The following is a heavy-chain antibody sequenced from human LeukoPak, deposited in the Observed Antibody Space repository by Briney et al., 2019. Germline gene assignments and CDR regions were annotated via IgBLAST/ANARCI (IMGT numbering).Heavy chain of an antibody. V-gene: IGHV4-59*01. D-gene: IGHD6-13*01. CDR1: GVSIRSFY. CDR3: ARQRVGAAEDV. Sequence: PSETLSLTCTVSGVSIRSFYWSWIRQPPGKGLEWIGYTSYSGSTNYNPSLKSRVTISVDKSKNEFSLKMTSLTAADTAMYYCARQRVGAAEDVWGQGTLVIVSS. J-gene: IGHJ4*02. CDR2: TSYSGST.